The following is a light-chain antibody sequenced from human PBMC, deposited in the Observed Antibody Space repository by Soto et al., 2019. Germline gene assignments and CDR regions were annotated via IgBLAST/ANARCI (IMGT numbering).Light chain of an antibody. Sequence: EIVLTQSPGTLSLSPGERATLSCRASQTVTNNYLAWYQQKPGQAPRLLIYDTSSRATGIPDTFSGIGSGTDFTLTISRLEPEDSAMYYCQQYGGAPRTFGQGTKVEIK. V-gene: IGKV3-20*01. CDR1: QTVTNNY. CDR3: QQYGGAPRT. J-gene: IGKJ1*01. CDR2: DTS.